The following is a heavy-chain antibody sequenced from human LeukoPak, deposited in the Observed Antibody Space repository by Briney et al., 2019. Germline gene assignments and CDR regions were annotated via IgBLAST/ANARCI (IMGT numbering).Heavy chain of an antibody. CDR2: IHISGST. Sequence: SETLSPTCTISGGSISSDHWGWIRQPPGKGLESLGYIHISGSTDYSPSLRSRVTISMDTSKHQFSLNLRSVTAAGTAMYYCATHLFGKGLEYWGQGILVTVSS. CDR1: GGSISSDH. J-gene: IGHJ4*02. V-gene: IGHV4-4*09. D-gene: IGHD2-21*01. CDR3: ATHLFGKGLEY.